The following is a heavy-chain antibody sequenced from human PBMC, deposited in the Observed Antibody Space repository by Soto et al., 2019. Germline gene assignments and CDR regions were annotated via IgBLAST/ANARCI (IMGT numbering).Heavy chain of an antibody. CDR1: GGTFSSYA. CDR2: IIPIFGTA. CDR3: ARDTEMATISDYYYYGMDV. D-gene: IGHD5-12*01. J-gene: IGHJ6*02. V-gene: IGHV1-69*13. Sequence: SVKVSCKASGGTFSSYAISWVRQAPGQGLGWMGGIIPIFGTANYAQKFQGRVTITADESTSTAYMELSSLRSEDTAVYYCARDTEMATISDYYYYGMDVWGQGTTVTVSS.